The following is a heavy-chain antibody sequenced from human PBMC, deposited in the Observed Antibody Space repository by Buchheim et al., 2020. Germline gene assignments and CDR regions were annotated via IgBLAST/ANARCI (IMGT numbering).Heavy chain of an antibody. Sequence: QVQLVESGGGVVQPGRSLRLSCAASGFTFSSYGMHWVRQAPGKGLEWVAVIWYDGSNKYYADSVKGRFTISSDNSKNTLYLQMNSLRAEDTAVYYCARERDYYDSSGYFYWGQGTL. CDR3: ARERDYYDSSGYFY. J-gene: IGHJ4*02. V-gene: IGHV3-33*01. D-gene: IGHD3-22*01. CDR2: IWYDGSNK. CDR1: GFTFSSYG.